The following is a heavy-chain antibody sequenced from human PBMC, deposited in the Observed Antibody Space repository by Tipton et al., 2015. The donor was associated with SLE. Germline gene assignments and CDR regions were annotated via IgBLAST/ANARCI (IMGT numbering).Heavy chain of an antibody. CDR2: IYDSGNY. V-gene: IGHV4-59*11. Sequence: TLSLTCSVSGGSISSHYWSWIRQAPGKGLEWMGYIYDSGNYNYNPSLKSRVTMSVDTSKNQFSLKLSSVTAADTAVYYCAREGYDSFYYYYYMDVWGKGTTVTVSS. J-gene: IGHJ6*03. CDR3: AREGYDSFYYYYYMDV. D-gene: IGHD3-22*01. CDR1: GGSISSHY.